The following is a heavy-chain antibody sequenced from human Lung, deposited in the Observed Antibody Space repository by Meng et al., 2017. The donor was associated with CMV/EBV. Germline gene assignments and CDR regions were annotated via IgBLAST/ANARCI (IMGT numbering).Heavy chain of an antibody. V-gene: IGHV3-23*01. CDR2: VCGTGPT. D-gene: IGHD6-13*01. Sequence: TFSDAASPGLPQAREERVWWVATVCGTGPTYYADSVKGRFTISRDDSKNPLCLQLNSLRDEDTAVFYCARGDSSTPWLVFAYWGLETLVTVSS. J-gene: IGHJ5*01. CDR3: ARGDSSTPWLVFAY. CDR1: TFSDAA.